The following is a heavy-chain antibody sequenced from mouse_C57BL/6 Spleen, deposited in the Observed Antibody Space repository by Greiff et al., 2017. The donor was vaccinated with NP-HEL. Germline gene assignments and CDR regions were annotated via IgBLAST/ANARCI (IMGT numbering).Heavy chain of an antibody. D-gene: IGHD1-1*01. J-gene: IGHJ1*03. Sequence: VQLQESGPGLVAPSQSLSITCTVSGFSLTSYAISWVRQPPGKGLEWLGVIWPGGGTNDNSALKSKLSIRKDNSKSQVFLKINSLQTYDTARYYCARRGPVVAHFDVWGTGTTVTVSS. V-gene: IGHV2-9-1*01. CDR1: GFSLTSYA. CDR3: ARRGPVVAHFDV. CDR2: IWPGGGT.